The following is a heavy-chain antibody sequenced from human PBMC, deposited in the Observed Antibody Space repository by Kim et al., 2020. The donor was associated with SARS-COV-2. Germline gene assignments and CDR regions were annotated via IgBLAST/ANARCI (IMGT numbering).Heavy chain of an antibody. V-gene: IGHV1-18*01. Sequence: ASVKVSCKASGYTFTSYGISWVRQAPGQGLEWMGWISAYNGNTNYAQKLQGRVTMTTDTSTSTAYMELRSLRSDDTAVYYCARGGIPYRAVAAHNWFDPWGQGTLVTVSS. CDR1: GYTFTSYG. CDR2: ISAYNGNT. CDR3: ARGGIPYRAVAAHNWFDP. J-gene: IGHJ5*02. D-gene: IGHD6-19*01.